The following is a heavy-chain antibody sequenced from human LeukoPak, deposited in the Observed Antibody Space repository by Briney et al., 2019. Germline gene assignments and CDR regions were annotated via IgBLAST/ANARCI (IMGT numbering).Heavy chain of an antibody. J-gene: IGHJ4*02. CDR3: ARMVRSCSSTSCYLGEFDY. D-gene: IGHD2-2*01. CDR2: INHSGST. V-gene: IGHV4-34*01. Sequence: PSETLSLTCAVYGGYFSGYYWSWIRQPPGKGLEWIGEINHSGSTNYNPSLKSRVTISVDTSKNQFSLKLSSVTAADTAVYYCARMVRSCSSTSCYLGEFDYWGQGTLVTVSS. CDR1: GGYFSGYY.